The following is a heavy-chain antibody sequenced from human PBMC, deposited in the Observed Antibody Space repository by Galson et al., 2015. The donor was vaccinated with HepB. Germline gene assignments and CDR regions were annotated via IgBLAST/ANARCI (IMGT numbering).Heavy chain of an antibody. D-gene: IGHD3-22*01. J-gene: IGHJ4*02. Sequence: SLRLSCAASGFTFSNAWMSWVRQAPGKGLEWVGRIKSKTDGGTTDYAAPVKGRFTISRDDSKNTLYLQMNSLKTEDTAVYYCTTTYYYDSSGYYSLDYWGQGTLVTVSS. CDR3: TTTYYYDSSGYYSLDY. CDR2: IKSKTDGGTT. CDR1: GFTFSNAW. V-gene: IGHV3-15*01.